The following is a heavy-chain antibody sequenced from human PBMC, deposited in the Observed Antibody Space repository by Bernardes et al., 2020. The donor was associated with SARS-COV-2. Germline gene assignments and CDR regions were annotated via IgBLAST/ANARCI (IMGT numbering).Heavy chain of an antibody. D-gene: IGHD6-6*01. Sequence: ASVKVSCKASGYTFTSYDINWVRQATGQGLEWLGWMNPNSGNTGYAQKFQGRVTMTRDTSMSTAYMELNSLSSDDTAVYYCARNPPSSGWFDPWGQGTLVTVSS. J-gene: IGHJ5*02. CDR2: MNPNSGNT. CDR3: ARNPPSSGWFDP. CDR1: GYTFTSYD. V-gene: IGHV1-8*01.